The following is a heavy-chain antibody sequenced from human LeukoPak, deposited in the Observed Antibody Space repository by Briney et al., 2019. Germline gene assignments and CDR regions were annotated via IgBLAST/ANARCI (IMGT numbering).Heavy chain of an antibody. CDR1: GYTPTELS. J-gene: IGHJ4*02. V-gene: IGHV1-24*01. CDR2: FDPEDGET. Sequence: ASVKVSCKVSGYTPTELSMHWVRQAPGKGLEWMGGFDPEDGETIYAQKFQGRVTMTEDTSTDTAYMELSSLRSEDTAVYYCATDSSLHYDFWSGYGYWGQGTLVTVSS. CDR3: ATDSSLHYDFWSGYGY. D-gene: IGHD3-3*01.